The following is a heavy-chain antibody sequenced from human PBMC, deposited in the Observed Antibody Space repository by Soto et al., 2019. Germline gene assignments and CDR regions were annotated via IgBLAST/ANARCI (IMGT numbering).Heavy chain of an antibody. CDR2: ISYDGSNK. J-gene: IGHJ6*02. V-gene: IGHV3-30-3*01. CDR1: GFTFSSYL. D-gene: IGHD3-3*01. CDR3: ARGRFSALAV. Sequence: GGSLRLSCAASGFTFSSYLMHWVRQAPGMGLEWVADISYDGSNKFYADSVKGRFTISRDNSRNTVYVEMNSLRAEDTAVYYCARGRFSALAVWGQGTTVTVSS.